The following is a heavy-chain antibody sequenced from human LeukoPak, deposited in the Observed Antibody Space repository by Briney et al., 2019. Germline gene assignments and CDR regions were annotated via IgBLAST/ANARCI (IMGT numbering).Heavy chain of an antibody. CDR2: ISYDGSNK. Sequence: GGSLRLSCAASGFTFSSYAMHWVRQAPGKGLEWVAVISYDGSNKYYADSVKGRFTISRDNSKNTLYLQMNSLRAEDTAVYYCAAVSSGAFDIWGLGTMVTVSS. CDR1: GFTFSSYA. V-gene: IGHV3-30-3*01. J-gene: IGHJ3*02. D-gene: IGHD5/OR15-5a*01. CDR3: AAVSSGAFDI.